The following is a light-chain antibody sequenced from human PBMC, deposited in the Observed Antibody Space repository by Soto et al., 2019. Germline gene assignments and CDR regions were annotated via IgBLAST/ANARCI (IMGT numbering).Light chain of an antibody. CDR2: AAS. J-gene: IGKJ4*01. CDR1: QSITSY. CDR3: QQVNNYPLT. Sequence: IQMTQSTSSLSASVGDRVTITCRASQSITSYLNWYQQKPGKAPNLLIYAASTLQTGVPSRFSGSESGTDFTLTISSLQPEDFATYYCQQVNNYPLTFGGGTKWIS. V-gene: IGKV1-39*01.